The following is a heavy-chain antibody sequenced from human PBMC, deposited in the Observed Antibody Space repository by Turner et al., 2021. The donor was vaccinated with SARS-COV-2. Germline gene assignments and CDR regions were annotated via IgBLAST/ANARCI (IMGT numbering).Heavy chain of an antibody. D-gene: IGHD1-26*01. Sequence: QLQLQESGPGLVKPSLPLSLTWTVPFGPISSGGYYWSWIRHHPGKGLEWIGNIDYSGSTYNNPALKGRVTISVDTSKNQFSLKMSSGTAADTAVYYCARGPDTWENESGFDYWGQGNLVTVSS. CDR3: ARGPDTWENESGFDY. CDR2: IDYSGST. CDR1: FGPISSGGYY. V-gene: IGHV4-31*02. J-gene: IGHJ4*02.